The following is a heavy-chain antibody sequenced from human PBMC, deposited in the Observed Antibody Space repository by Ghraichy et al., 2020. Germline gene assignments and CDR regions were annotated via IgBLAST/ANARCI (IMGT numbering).Heavy chain of an antibody. CDR1: GGSISSYY. CDR3: ARSRYSGYDGFDY. J-gene: IGHJ4*02. CDR2: INYSGST. D-gene: IGHD5-12*01. Sequence: SETLSLTCTVSGGSISSYYWSWIRQPPGKGLEWIGYINYSGSTNYNPSLKSRVSISVDTSRNQFSLKLSSVTAADTAVYYCARSRYSGYDGFDYWGQGTLVTVSS. V-gene: IGHV4-59*01.